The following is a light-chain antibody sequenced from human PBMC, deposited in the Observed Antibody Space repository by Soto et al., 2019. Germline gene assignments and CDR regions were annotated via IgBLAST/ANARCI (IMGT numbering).Light chain of an antibody. J-gene: IGKJ4*01. CDR3: QQSYSTPLT. CDR2: AAS. CDR1: QSISSY. Sequence: IQMTQSPSSLSASVGDRVTITCRASQSISSYLNWYQQKPGKAPKLLIYAASSLQSGVSSRFSGSGSGTDFTLTISSLQPEEFATYYCQQSYSTPLTFGGGIKVDIK. V-gene: IGKV1-39*01.